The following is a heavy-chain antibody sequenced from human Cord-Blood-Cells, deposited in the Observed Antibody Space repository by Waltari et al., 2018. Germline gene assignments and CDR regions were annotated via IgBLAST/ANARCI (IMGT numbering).Heavy chain of an antibody. CDR3: ARVSRGPSSSVYGGYYYFDY. V-gene: IGHV4-38-2*01. CDR1: GYSISSGYY. J-gene: IGHJ4*02. Sequence: QVQLQASAPGLVKPSEPLPLTCAVSGYSISSGYYWGWIRQPPGKGLEWVGSIYHSGYTYYNPSHKSRVTISVDTSKNQSSLKLSSVTAAETAVYYGARVSRGPSSSVYGGYYYFDYWGQGTMVTVSS. CDR2: IYHSGYT. D-gene: IGHD6-13*01.